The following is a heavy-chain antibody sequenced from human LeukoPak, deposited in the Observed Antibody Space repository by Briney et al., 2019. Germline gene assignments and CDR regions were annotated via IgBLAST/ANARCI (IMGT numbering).Heavy chain of an antibody. J-gene: IGHJ4*02. Sequence: SETLSLTCTVSGGSISSGGYYWTWIRQHPGKGLEWIGNTYYNGTTNYSPSLRNRVAISIDTSKNQFSLKLNSATAADTAVYYCATSGGFNSPRHYWGQGTLVTVSS. D-gene: IGHD3-16*01. V-gene: IGHV4-61*08. CDR2: TYYNGTT. CDR3: ATSGGFNSPRHY. CDR1: GGSISSGGYY.